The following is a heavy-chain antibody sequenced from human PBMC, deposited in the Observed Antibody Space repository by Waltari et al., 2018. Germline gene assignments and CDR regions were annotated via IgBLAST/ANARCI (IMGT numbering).Heavy chain of an antibody. Sequence: QVQLVQSGAEVKKPGASVKVSCKVSGYTLTELSMHRVRQAPGKWLEWMGGLDPEDGETIYAQKFQGRVTMTEDTSTYTAYMELSSLRSEDTAVYYCAKDFPGSGSYHTLDYWGQGTLVTVSS. CDR3: AKDFPGSGSYHTLDY. D-gene: IGHD3-10*01. CDR1: GYTLTELS. J-gene: IGHJ4*02. CDR2: LDPEDGET. V-gene: IGHV1-24*01.